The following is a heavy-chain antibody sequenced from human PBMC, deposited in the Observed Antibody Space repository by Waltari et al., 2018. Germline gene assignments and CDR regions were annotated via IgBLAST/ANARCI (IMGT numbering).Heavy chain of an antibody. J-gene: IGHJ5*02. V-gene: IGHV4-59*01. CDR1: GGSISSYY. D-gene: IGHD2-2*01. Sequence: QVQLQESGPGLVKPSETLSLTCTVSGGSISSYYWRWIRQPPGKGLEWIGYIYYSGSTNYNPSLKSRVTISVDTSKNQFSLKLSSVTAADTAVYYCARVILGYCSSTSCPNWFDPWGQGTLVTVSS. CDR3: ARVILGYCSSTSCPNWFDP. CDR2: IYYSGST.